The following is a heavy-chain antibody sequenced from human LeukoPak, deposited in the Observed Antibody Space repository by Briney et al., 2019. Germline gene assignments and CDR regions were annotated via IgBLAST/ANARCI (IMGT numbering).Heavy chain of an antibody. CDR2: TYYRSKRYP. CDR3: ARDIATTGWYTFDY. V-gene: IGHV6-1*01. CDR1: AHTVSSTYSA. D-gene: IGHD6-19*01. J-gene: IGHJ4*02. Sequence: SQTLSLTCAISAHTVSSTYSAWNWLMQTPSSGLEWLGRTYYRSKRYPEYAVSVKGRVTTSPDTSNNQFCLQLSSVTPDDTAVYYCARDIATTGWYTFDYWGQGTPVTVSA.